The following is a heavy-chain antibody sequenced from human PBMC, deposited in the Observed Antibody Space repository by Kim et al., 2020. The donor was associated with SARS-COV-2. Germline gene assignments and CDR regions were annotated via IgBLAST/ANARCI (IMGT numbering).Heavy chain of an antibody. V-gene: IGHV3-73*01. CDR3: TSSSYGGATYGAGY. CDR2: IRSKANSYAT. J-gene: IGHJ4*02. CDR1: GFTFSGSA. Sequence: GGSLRLSCAASGFTFSGSAMQWVRQASGKGLEWVGRIRSKANSYATAYAASVKGRFTISRDDSKNTAYLQMNSLKTEDTAVYYCTSSSYGGATYGAGYWGQGTLVTVSS. D-gene: IGHD1-26*01.